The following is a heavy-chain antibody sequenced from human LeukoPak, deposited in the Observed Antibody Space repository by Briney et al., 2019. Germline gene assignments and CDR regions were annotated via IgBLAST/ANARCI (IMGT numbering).Heavy chain of an antibody. Sequence: SETLSLTRTVSGGSISSYYWSWIRQPPGKGLEWIGYIYYSGSTNYNPSLKSRVTISVDTSKNQFSLKLSSVTAADTAVYYCASGGYYDSSGYGSYWYFDLWDRGTLVTVSS. D-gene: IGHD3-22*01. CDR2: IYYSGST. CDR3: ASGGYYDSSGYGSYWYFDL. J-gene: IGHJ2*01. V-gene: IGHV4-59*01. CDR1: GGSISSYY.